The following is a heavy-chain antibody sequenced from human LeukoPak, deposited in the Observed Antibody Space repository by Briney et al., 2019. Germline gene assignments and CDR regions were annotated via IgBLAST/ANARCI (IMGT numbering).Heavy chain of an antibody. J-gene: IGHJ4*02. CDR1: GGSISSYY. CDR2: IYTSGST. CDR3: ARHGLDYYDSSGYPTYYFDY. D-gene: IGHD3-22*01. Sequence: SETLSLTCTVSGGSISSYYWSWIRQPAGKGLEWIGRIYTSGSTNYNPSLKSRVTISVDTSKNQFSLKLSSVTAADTAVYYCARHGLDYYDSSGYPTYYFDYWGQGTLVTVSS. V-gene: IGHV4-4*07.